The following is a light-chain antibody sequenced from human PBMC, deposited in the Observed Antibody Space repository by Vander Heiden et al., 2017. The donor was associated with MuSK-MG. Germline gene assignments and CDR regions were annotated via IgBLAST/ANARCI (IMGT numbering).Light chain of an antibody. Sequence: SYELTQPPSVSVSPGQPARITCSGDALPEQYAYWYQQKPGQAPVLVIYKDTERPSGIPERFSGSSSGTTVTLTISGVQTEDEADYSCQSADSSGTYVVFGGGTKLTVL. CDR1: ALPEQY. CDR3: QSADSSGTYVV. V-gene: IGLV3-25*03. J-gene: IGLJ3*02. CDR2: KDT.